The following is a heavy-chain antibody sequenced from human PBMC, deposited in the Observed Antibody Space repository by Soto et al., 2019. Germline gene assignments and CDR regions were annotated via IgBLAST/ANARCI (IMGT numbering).Heavy chain of an antibody. CDR3: ARGLLWFGEGPGWFDP. J-gene: IGHJ5*02. CDR2: IYDRGST. CDR1: GGSISGDY. Sequence: QVQLQESGPGLVKPSETLSLTCTVSGGSISGDYWSWIRQPPGKGLEWIGYIYDRGSTNYNPSLKSRVTISVDTSKNQFSLRLSSVTTADTAVYYCARGLLWFGEGPGWFDPWGQGTLVTVSS. D-gene: IGHD3-10*01. V-gene: IGHV4-59*01.